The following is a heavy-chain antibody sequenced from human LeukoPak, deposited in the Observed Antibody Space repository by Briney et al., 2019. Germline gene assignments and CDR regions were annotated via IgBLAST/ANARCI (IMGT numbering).Heavy chain of an antibody. CDR2: ISGSGGST. J-gene: IGHJ4*02. V-gene: IGHV3-23*01. D-gene: IGHD3-22*01. CDR1: GFTFSSYA. CDR3: ATEYYDSSGYFDY. Sequence: PGGSLRLSCAASGFTFSSYAMSWVRQAPGKGLEWVSAISGSGGSTYYADSVKGRFTISRDNAKNSLYLQMNSLRAEDTALYYCATEYYDSSGYFDYWGQGTLVTVSS.